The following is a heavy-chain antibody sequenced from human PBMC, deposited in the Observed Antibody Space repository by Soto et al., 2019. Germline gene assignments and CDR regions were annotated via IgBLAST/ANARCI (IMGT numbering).Heavy chain of an antibody. V-gene: IGHV3-48*02. CDR3: AREGGSYRANYFDY. J-gene: IGHJ4*02. CDR2: ISSSSTI. Sequence: EVQLVESGGGLVQPGGSLRLSCAASGFTFSSYSMNWVRQAPGKGLEWVSYISSSSTIYYADSVKGRFTISRDNAKNSLYLQMNSLRDEDTAVYYCAREGGSYRANYFDYWGQGTLVTVSS. D-gene: IGHD1-26*01. CDR1: GFTFSSYS.